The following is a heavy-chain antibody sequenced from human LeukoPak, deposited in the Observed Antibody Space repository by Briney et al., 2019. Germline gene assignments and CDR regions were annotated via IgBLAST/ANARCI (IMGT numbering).Heavy chain of an antibody. Sequence: GESLKISCKGSEYSFTSYWIGWVRQMPGKGLEWMGIIYPGDSDSRYSPSLQGQVTISADKYISTAYLQWSSLKASDTAIYYCARILYSYGYFAYWGQGTLVTVSS. CDR2: IYPGDSDS. V-gene: IGHV5-51*01. CDR3: ARILYSYGYFAY. CDR1: EYSFTSYW. D-gene: IGHD5-18*01. J-gene: IGHJ4*02.